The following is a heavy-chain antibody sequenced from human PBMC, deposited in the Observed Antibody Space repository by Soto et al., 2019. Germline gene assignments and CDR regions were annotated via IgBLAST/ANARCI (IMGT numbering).Heavy chain of an antibody. CDR3: ARHAILWVPAAIGP. Sequence: SETLSLTCTVSGGSISTGSYYWGWIRQPPGKGLEWIGSIFYSGTTYYNPSLKSRVTISVDTSRNQFSLKLSSVTVADTAVYYCARHAILWVPAAIGPWGQGALVTVSS. D-gene: IGHD2-2*01. CDR2: IFYSGTT. J-gene: IGHJ5*02. CDR1: GGSISTGSYY. V-gene: IGHV4-39*01.